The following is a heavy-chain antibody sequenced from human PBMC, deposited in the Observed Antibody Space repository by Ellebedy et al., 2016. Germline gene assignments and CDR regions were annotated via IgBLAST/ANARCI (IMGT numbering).Heavy chain of an antibody. Sequence: GESLKISXKGFGYSFTSYWIAWVRQMPGKGLEWMGVIYPADSDTRYNPSFQGQVTISVDKSITTAYLQWSSLRASDTAKYYCARVNMIRGVSVNFFDPWGQGTLVTVSS. J-gene: IGHJ5*02. CDR1: GYSFTSYW. CDR3: ARVNMIRGVSVNFFDP. V-gene: IGHV5-51*01. D-gene: IGHD3-10*01. CDR2: IYPADSDT.